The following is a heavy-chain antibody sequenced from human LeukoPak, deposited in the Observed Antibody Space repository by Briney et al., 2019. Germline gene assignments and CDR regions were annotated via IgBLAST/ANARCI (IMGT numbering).Heavy chain of an antibody. V-gene: IGHV3-30*03. CDR2: ISYDGSNK. Sequence: GGSLRLSCAASGFTFSGYGIHWVRQAPGKGLEGVSVISYDGSNKYYVDSVKGRFTISRDNSKNTLYLQMNSLRAEDTAVYYCAREGRGYSYGYTLFWGQGTMVTVSS. J-gene: IGHJ3*01. CDR3: AREGRGYSYGYTLF. CDR1: GFTFSGYG. D-gene: IGHD5-18*01.